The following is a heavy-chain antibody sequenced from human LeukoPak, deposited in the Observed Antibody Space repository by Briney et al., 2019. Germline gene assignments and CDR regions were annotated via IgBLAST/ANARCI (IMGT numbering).Heavy chain of an antibody. CDR2: ISSSSSYI. V-gene: IGHV3-21*04. CDR3: AKGYSNWYFDY. J-gene: IGHJ4*02. CDR1: GFTFSTYS. Sequence: GGSLRLSCAASGFTFSTYSMNWVRQAPGKGLEWVSSISSSSSYINYADSVKGRFTISRDNAKNSLYLQMNSLRAEDTAVYYCAKGYSNWYFDYWGQGTLVTVSS. D-gene: IGHD4-11*01.